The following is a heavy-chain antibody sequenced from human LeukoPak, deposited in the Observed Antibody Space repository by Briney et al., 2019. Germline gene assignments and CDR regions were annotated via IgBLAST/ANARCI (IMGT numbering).Heavy chain of an antibody. J-gene: IGHJ5*02. CDR2: ISAYNGNT. CDR3: ARERRLGPLPYNWFDP. D-gene: IGHD1-1*01. CDR1: SYTFTSYG. Sequence: ASVKVSCKASSYTFTSYGISWVRQAPGQGLEWMGWISAYNGNTNYAQKLQGRVTMTTDTSTSTAYMDLRSLRSEDAAVYYCARERRLGPLPYNWFDPWGQGTLVTVSS. V-gene: IGHV1-18*01.